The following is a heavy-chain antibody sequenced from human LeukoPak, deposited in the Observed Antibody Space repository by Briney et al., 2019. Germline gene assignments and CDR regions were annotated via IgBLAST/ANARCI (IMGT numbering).Heavy chain of an antibody. CDR3: ARSGGYSSPQNY. D-gene: IGHD6-19*01. V-gene: IGHV4-59*01. CDR1: GGSISSYY. Sequence: SETLSLTCNVSGGSISSYYWSWIRQPPGKGLEWIGYIYHSGSTNYNPSLKSRVTISVDTSKNQFSLKLGSVTAADTAVYYCARSGGYSSPQNYWGQGTLVTVSS. CDR2: IYHSGST. J-gene: IGHJ4*02.